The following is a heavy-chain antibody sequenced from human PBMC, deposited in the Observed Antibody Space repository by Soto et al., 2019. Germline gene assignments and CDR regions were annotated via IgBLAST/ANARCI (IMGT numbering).Heavy chain of an antibody. J-gene: IGHJ4*02. Sequence: PSXTLSLTCAVYGGSFSGYYWSWIRQAPGKGLEWIGDINHGGGTNSNPSLKSRVTISIDTSKRHFSLRVSSVTAADTAVYYCARGGGSPYHNHEFDFWGQGTLVTVSS. CDR3: ARGGGSPYHNHEFDF. V-gene: IGHV4-34*01. CDR1: GGSFSGYY. D-gene: IGHD6-13*01. CDR2: INHGGGT.